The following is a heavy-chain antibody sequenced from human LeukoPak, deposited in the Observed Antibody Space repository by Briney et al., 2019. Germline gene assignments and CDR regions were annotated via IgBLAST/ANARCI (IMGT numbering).Heavy chain of an antibody. CDR2: IYYSGST. D-gene: IGHD1-26*01. Sequence: PSETLSLTCTVSGGSISSSSYYWGWIRQPPGKGLEWIGSIYYSGSTYYNPSLKSRVTISVDTSKNQFSLKLSSVTAADTAVYYCARADSGSYYHYDYYMDVWGKGTTVTVSS. CDR3: ARADSGSYYHYDYYMDV. CDR1: GGSISSSSYY. J-gene: IGHJ6*03. V-gene: IGHV4-39*07.